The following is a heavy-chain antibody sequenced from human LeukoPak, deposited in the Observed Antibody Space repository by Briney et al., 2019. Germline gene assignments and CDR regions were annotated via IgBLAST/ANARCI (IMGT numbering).Heavy chain of an antibody. CDR2: IYHSGST. CDR3: ARDNIDYGDYVLDY. J-gene: IGHJ4*02. Sequence: SQTLSLTCAVSGGSISSGGFSWSWIRQPPGKGLEWIGYIYHSGSTYYNPSLKSRVTISVDRSKNQFSLKLSSVTAADTAVYYCARDNIDYGDYVLDYWGQGTLVTVSS. V-gene: IGHV4-30-2*01. D-gene: IGHD4-17*01. CDR1: GGSISSGGFS.